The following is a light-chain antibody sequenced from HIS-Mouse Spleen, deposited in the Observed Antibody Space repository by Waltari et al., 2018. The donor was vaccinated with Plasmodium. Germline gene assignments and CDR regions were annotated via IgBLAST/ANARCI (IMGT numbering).Light chain of an antibody. V-gene: IGLV2-8*01. CDR3: SSYAGSNNLV. Sequence: HSALTQPPSASGSPGPSVTLSCTGTSSDGGGYNYVSWYQQHPGKAPNLMIYEVSKRPSGVPDRFSGSKSGNTASLTVSGLQAEDEADYYCSSYAGSNNLVFGGGTKLTVL. CDR1: SSDGGGYNY. CDR2: EVS. J-gene: IGLJ2*01.